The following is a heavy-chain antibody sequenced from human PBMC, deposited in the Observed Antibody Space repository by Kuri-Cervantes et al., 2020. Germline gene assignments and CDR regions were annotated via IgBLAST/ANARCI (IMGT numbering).Heavy chain of an antibody. Sequence: GGSLRLSCAASGFTFSDYYMSWIRQAPGKGLEWVSYISSSGSTIYYADSVKGRFTISRDNAKNSLYLQMNSLRAEDTAVYYCAKVRYYYGSGTSFYGMDVWGQGTTVTVSS. J-gene: IGHJ6*02. V-gene: IGHV3-11*01. CDR1: GFTFSDYY. CDR2: ISSSGSTI. CDR3: AKVRYYYGSGTSFYGMDV. D-gene: IGHD3-10*01.